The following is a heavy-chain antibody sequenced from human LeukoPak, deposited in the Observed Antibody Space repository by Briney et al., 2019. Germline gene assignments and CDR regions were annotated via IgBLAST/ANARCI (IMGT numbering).Heavy chain of an antibody. CDR1: GGSFSGYY. Sequence: SGTLSLTCAVYGGSFSGYYWSWIRQPPGKGLEWIGEINHSGSTNYNPSLKSRVTISVDTSKNQFSLKLSSVTAADTAVYYCARGEKDGGGKFDYWGQGTLVTVSS. CDR2: INHSGST. CDR3: ARGEKDGGGKFDY. J-gene: IGHJ4*02. V-gene: IGHV4-34*01. D-gene: IGHD4-23*01.